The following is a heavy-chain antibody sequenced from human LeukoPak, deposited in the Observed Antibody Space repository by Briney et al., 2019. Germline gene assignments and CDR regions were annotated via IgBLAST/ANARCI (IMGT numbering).Heavy chain of an antibody. CDR2: ISSSGSTT. D-gene: IGHD1-26*01. Sequence: QSGGSLRLSCAASGFTFSSYEMNWVRQAPGKGLEWVSYISSSGSTTYYADSVKGRFTLSRDNSKNTLYLQMNSLRAEDTAVFYCSKGGARLHSYYFDYWGQGTLVTVSS. CDR3: SKGGARLHSYYFDY. CDR1: GFTFSSYE. V-gene: IGHV3-48*03. J-gene: IGHJ4*02.